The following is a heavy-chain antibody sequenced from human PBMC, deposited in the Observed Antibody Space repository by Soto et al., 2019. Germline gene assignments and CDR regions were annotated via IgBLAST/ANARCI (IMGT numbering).Heavy chain of an antibody. Sequence: SETLSLTCTVSGGSISSYYWSWIRQPPVKGLEWIVYIYYSGSTNYNPSLKSRVTISVDTSKNQFSLKLSPVTAADTAVYYCARSVGAGWLYYFDYWGQGTLVTVSS. CDR2: IYYSGST. D-gene: IGHD1-26*01. J-gene: IGHJ4*02. V-gene: IGHV4-59*01. CDR3: ARSVGAGWLYYFDY. CDR1: GGSISSYY.